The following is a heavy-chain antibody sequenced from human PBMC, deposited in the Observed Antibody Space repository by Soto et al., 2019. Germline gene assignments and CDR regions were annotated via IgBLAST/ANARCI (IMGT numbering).Heavy chain of an antibody. Sequence: QVQLQESGPGLVKPSGTLSLTCAVSGGSISSSNWWCWVRQPPGKGLEWLGEIYHSWSTNYNPSLQSGVTISVDKSKNQFSLKLSSVTAADTAVYYCARNLVGKYYYDSSGTYRGAAFDIWGQGTMVTVSS. CDR2: IYHSWST. CDR3: ARNLVGKYYYDSSGTYRGAAFDI. J-gene: IGHJ3*02. CDR1: GGSISSSNW. V-gene: IGHV4-4*02. D-gene: IGHD3-22*01.